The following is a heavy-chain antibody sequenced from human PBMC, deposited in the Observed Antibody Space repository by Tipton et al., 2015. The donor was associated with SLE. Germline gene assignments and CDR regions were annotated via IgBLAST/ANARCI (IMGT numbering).Heavy chain of an antibody. CDR2: IYYTVRT. CDR3: ARGSYFHHSRSAFDV. CDR1: GDPINNNY. J-gene: IGHJ3*01. D-gene: IGHD3-22*01. Sequence: TLSLTCTVSGDPINNNYWNWIRQPPGKDLEWIGYIYYTVRTNYNPSLESRITISLDTSKNQFSLQLTSVTAADTAVYYCARGSYFHHSRSAFDVWGLGTMVTVSP. V-gene: IGHV4-59*01.